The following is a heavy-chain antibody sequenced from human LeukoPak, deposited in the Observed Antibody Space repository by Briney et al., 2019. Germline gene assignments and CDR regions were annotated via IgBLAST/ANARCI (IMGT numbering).Heavy chain of an antibody. Sequence: PGGSLRLSCAASGFTFSSYAMHWVRQAPGKGLEWVAVISYDGSNKYYADSVKGRFTISRDNSKNTLYLQMNSLRAEDTAVYYCARDGTHCSGGSCYLPLFPADYWGQGTLVTVSS. CDR2: ISYDGSNK. V-gene: IGHV3-30*04. J-gene: IGHJ4*02. CDR1: GFTFSSYA. CDR3: ARDGTHCSGGSCYLPLFPADY. D-gene: IGHD2-15*01.